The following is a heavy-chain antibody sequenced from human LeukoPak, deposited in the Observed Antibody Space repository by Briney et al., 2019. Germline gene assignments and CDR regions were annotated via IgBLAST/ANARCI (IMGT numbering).Heavy chain of an antibody. J-gene: IGHJ6*03. Sequence: GGSLRLSCAASGFTFSSYDMSWIRQAPGKGLEWVSTIKGIGPTTYYADSLKGRFTISRDNAKNSLFHQMSSLRADDTAIYYCARAGELRYMDVWGKGTAVTVSS. D-gene: IGHD3-16*01. CDR2: IKGIGPTT. CDR3: ARAGELRYMDV. V-gene: IGHV3-11*04. CDR1: GFTFSSYD.